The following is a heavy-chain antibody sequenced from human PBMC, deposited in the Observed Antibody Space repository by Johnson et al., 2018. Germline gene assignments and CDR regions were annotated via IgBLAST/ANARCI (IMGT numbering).Heavy chain of an antibody. J-gene: IGHJ6*02. V-gene: IGHV3-33*01. Sequence: QVQLVQSGGGVVQPGRSLRLSCAASGFTFSSYGMHWVRQAPGKGLEWVAVIWYDGSNKYYADSVKGRFTISRDNSKNTLYLQMNSLRAEDPAVYYCARAPGSAARYYYYGMDVWGQGTTVTVSS. CDR2: IWYDGSNK. CDR1: GFTFSSYG. CDR3: ARAPGSAARYYYYGMDV. D-gene: IGHD2-2*01.